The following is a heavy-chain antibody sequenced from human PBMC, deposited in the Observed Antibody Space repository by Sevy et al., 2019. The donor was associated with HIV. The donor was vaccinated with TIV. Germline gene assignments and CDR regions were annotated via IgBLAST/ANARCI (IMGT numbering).Heavy chain of an antibody. CDR1: GGSVSSGSYY. CDR2: IYYSGST. J-gene: IGHJ5*02. V-gene: IGHV4-61*01. CDR3: ARATWQQLATNWFDP. Sequence: SETLSLTCTVSGGSVSSGSYYWSWIRQPPGKGLEWIGYIYYSGSTNYNPPLKSRVTISVDTSKNQFSLKLSSVTAADTAVYYCARATWQQLATNWFDPWGQGTLVTVSS. D-gene: IGHD6-13*01.